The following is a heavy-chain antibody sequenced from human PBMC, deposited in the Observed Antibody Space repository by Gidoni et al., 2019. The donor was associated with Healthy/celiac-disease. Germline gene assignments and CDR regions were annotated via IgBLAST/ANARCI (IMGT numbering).Heavy chain of an antibody. CDR3: ARRRDGYNYAFDI. CDR2: IYYSGST. Sequence: QLQLQESGPGLVKPSETLSLTCTVSGGSISSSSYYWGWIRQPPGKGLDWIGSIYYSGSTYYNPSLKSRVTISVDTSKNQFSLKLSSVTAADTAVYYCARRRDGYNYAFDIWGQGTMVTVSS. V-gene: IGHV4-39*01. J-gene: IGHJ3*02. CDR1: GGSISSSSYY. D-gene: IGHD5-12*01.